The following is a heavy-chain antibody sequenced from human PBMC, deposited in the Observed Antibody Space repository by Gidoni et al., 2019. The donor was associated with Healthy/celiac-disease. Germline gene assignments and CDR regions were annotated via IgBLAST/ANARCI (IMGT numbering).Heavy chain of an antibody. CDR2: IWYDGSNK. CDR3: ARDREKPYYDFWSGYPNYYGMDV. V-gene: IGHV3-33*01. Sequence: QVQLVESGGGVVQPGRSLRLSCAASGFTFSSYGMHWVRQAPGKGLEWVAVIWYDGSNKYYADSVKGRFTISRDNSKNTLYLQMNSLRAEDTAVYYCARDREKPYYDFWSGYPNYYGMDVWGQGTTVTVSS. CDR1: GFTFSSYG. J-gene: IGHJ6*02. D-gene: IGHD3-3*01.